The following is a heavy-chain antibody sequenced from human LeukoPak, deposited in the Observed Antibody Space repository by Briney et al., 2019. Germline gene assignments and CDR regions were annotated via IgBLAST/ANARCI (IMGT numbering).Heavy chain of an antibody. CDR3: ATESGTYYDFWSGSLGALGVDY. CDR1: GFTVSSNY. CDR2: IYSGGST. J-gene: IGHJ4*02. D-gene: IGHD3-3*01. Sequence: SGGSLRLSCAASGFTVSSNYMSWVRQAPGKGLEWVSVIYSGGSTYYADSVKGRFTISRDNSKNTLYLQMNSLRAEDTAVYYCATESGTYYDFWSGSLGALGVDYWGQGTLVTVSS. V-gene: IGHV3-53*05.